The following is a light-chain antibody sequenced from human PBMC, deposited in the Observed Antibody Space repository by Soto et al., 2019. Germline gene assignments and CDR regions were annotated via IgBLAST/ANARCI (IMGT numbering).Light chain of an antibody. Sequence: QSALTQPASVSGSPGQSITISCTGTSSDVGGYNYVSWYQQHPGKAPKLMIYDVSNRPSGVSNRFSGSKSGNTASLTISGLQAEDEADYYCGSYTSSSTCVFGTGTKVTV. CDR3: GSYTSSSTCV. J-gene: IGLJ1*01. V-gene: IGLV2-14*01. CDR1: SSDVGGYNY. CDR2: DVS.